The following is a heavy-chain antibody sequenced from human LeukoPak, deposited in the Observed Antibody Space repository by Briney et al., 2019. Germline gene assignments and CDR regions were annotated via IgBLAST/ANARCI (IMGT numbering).Heavy chain of an antibody. Sequence: ASVKVSCKASGYTFTRYGISWVRQAPGQGLEWMGWISAYNGNTNYAQKLQGRVTMTTDTSTSTAYMELRSLRSDDTAVYYCAIDRFILGYCSGGSCPFDYWGEGTLVTVSS. D-gene: IGHD2-15*01. CDR1: GYTFTRYG. CDR2: ISAYNGNT. J-gene: IGHJ4*02. V-gene: IGHV1-18*04. CDR3: AIDRFILGYCSGGSCPFDY.